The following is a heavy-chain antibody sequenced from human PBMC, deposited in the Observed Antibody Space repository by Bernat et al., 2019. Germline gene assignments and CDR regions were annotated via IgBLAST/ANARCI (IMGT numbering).Heavy chain of an antibody. D-gene: IGHD1-1*01. Sequence: QVQLVESGGGVVQPGRSLRLSCAASGFTFSSYAIHWVRQAPGKGLEWVALISYDGSNKYYEDSVKGRFTISRDNSKNTLYLQMNSLRAEDTAVYYCARDLGGWNEACWGQGTPVTVS. CDR2: ISYDGSNK. J-gene: IGHJ4*02. V-gene: IGHV3-30-3*01. CDR1: GFTFSSYA. CDR3: ARDLGGWNEAC.